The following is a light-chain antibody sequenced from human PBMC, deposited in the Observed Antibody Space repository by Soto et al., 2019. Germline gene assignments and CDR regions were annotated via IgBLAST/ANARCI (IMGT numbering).Light chain of an antibody. Sequence: DIQITQSPSSLSASLGDRVNITCRASETISTYLAWYQQQPGKVPKLLIYAASILQSGVPSRFSGRRSGTEFTLTISGXQTEDVATYYCQKYASAPLTFGPGTKVDIK. CDR3: QKYASAPLT. CDR1: ETISTY. CDR2: AAS. V-gene: IGKV1-27*01. J-gene: IGKJ3*01.